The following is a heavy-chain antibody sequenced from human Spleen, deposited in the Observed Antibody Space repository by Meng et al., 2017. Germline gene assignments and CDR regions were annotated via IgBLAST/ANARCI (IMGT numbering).Heavy chain of an antibody. CDR3: ARAPQLELGTAGIYFDY. CDR1: GYTFTSYG. Sequence: QVQLVQSGAEVKKPGASVKVSCKASGYTFTSYGIRWVRQAPGQGLEWLGLISAYNGNTNYAQKLPGRVTMTTDTFTSTAYMELRSLRSDDTAVYYCARAPQLELGTAGIYFDYWGQGTLVTVSS. CDR2: ISAYNGNT. J-gene: IGHJ4*02. D-gene: IGHD1-7*01. V-gene: IGHV1-18*01.